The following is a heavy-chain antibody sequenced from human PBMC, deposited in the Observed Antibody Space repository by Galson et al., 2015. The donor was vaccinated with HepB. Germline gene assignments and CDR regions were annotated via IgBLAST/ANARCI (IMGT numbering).Heavy chain of an antibody. Sequence: SVKVSCKASGYTFTSYGISWVRQAPGQGLEWMGWISAYNGNTNYAQKLQGRVTMTTDTSTSTAYMELRSLRSDDTAVYYCARKSLGAPGLDYYYYGMDVWGQGTTVTVSS. CDR2: ISAYNGNT. CDR1: GYTFTSYG. CDR3: ARKSLGAPGLDYYYYGMDV. J-gene: IGHJ6*02. V-gene: IGHV1-18*01. D-gene: IGHD6-19*01.